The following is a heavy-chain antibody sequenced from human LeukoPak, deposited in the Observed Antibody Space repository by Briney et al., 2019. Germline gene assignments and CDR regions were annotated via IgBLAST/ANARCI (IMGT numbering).Heavy chain of an antibody. CDR2: ISYDGSNK. J-gene: IGHJ6*02. CDR3: AKDRKDKYDSSGYSFDYGMDV. D-gene: IGHD3-22*01. Sequence: QPGRSLRLSCAASGFIFNSYGMHWVRQAPGKGLEWVAVISYDGSNKYYADSVKGRFTISRDNSKNTLYLQMNSQRAEDTAVYYWAKDRKDKYDSSGYSFDYGMDVWGQGTTVTVSS. V-gene: IGHV3-30*18. CDR1: GFIFNSYG.